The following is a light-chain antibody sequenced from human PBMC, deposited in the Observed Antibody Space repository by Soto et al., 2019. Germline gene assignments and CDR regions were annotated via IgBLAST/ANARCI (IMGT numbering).Light chain of an antibody. CDR3: QEYDGAPPIT. V-gene: IGKV3-20*01. CDR2: DAS. J-gene: IGKJ5*01. CDR1: QSVRSER. Sequence: EIVLTQSPDTLSLSPGERATLSCRASQSVRSERLAWYQQKRGQAPTLLIFDASSRASGTPERFSGSGSGTDFTLTISRLVPEDFAVYCCQEYDGAPPITFGLGTRLEIK.